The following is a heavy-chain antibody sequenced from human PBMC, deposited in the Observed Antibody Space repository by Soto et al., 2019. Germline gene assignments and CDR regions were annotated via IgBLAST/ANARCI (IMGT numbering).Heavy chain of an antibody. CDR1: GFTFSTNA. Sequence: RGSLRLSCAASGFTFSTNAISWVRQAPGKGXXGVXAXXXXXGXXXYGDTVKGRFTISRDNSKNKLYLQMNRLRAEDTAVYYCAKDRDSGSYLFDYWGQGTLVTV. V-gene: IGHV3-23*01. CDR3: AKDRDSGSYLFDY. D-gene: IGHD1-26*01. CDR2: XXXXXGXX. J-gene: IGHJ4*02.